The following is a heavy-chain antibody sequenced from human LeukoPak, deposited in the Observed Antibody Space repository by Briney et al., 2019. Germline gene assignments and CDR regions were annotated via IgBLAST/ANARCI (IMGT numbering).Heavy chain of an antibody. J-gene: IGHJ4*02. Sequence: SETLSLTCTDSGGSINDYYWTWIRQPSGQGLEWLGRIHTGGSTNYNPSLRRRLTMSVDTSKNQFSLKLSSVTAADTAVYYCASQRKYSTSWPFFDYWGQGTLVTVSS. CDR1: GGSINDYY. V-gene: IGHV4-4*07. D-gene: IGHD6-13*01. CDR3: ASQRKYSTSWPFFDY. CDR2: IHTGGST.